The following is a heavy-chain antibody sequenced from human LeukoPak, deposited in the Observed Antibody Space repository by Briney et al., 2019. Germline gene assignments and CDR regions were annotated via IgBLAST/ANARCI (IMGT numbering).Heavy chain of an antibody. V-gene: IGHV4-59*01. Sequence: PSETLSLTCTVSGGSISTYSWTWIRQPPGKGLEWIGYIYYSGSTNYNPSLKSRVTISVDTSKNQFSLKLTSLTAADTAVYYCAKGGKGFPLGLRFDYWGQGTLVSVSS. D-gene: IGHD2-21*01. J-gene: IGHJ4*02. CDR3: AKGGKGFPLGLRFDY. CDR2: IYYSGST. CDR1: GGSISTYS.